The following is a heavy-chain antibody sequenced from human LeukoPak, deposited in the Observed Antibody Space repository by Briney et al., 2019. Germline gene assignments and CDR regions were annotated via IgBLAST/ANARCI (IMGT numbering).Heavy chain of an antibody. Sequence: GGSLRLSCTASGFTFSAYAMMWVRQAPGKGPEWVSAIRGGGGSAFYADSVKGRFTISRDNSKYTLFLQMNSLRAEDTAVYYCARDPNGDYIGVFDMWGPGTMVTVSS. CDR1: GFTFSAYA. V-gene: IGHV3-23*01. CDR3: ARDPNGDYIGVFDM. J-gene: IGHJ3*02. CDR2: IRGGGGSA. D-gene: IGHD4-17*01.